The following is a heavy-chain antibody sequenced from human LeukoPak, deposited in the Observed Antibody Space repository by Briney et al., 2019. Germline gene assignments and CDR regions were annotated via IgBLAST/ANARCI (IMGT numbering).Heavy chain of an antibody. CDR1: GGSISSYY. V-gene: IGHV4-59*01. J-gene: IGHJ5*02. CDR3: ARADPIVAAAGRLWFDP. D-gene: IGHD6-13*01. CDR2: IYYSGST. Sequence: SETLSLTCTVSGGSISSYYWSWIRQPPGKGLEWIGYIYYSGSTNYNPSLKSRVTISVDTSKNRFSLKLSSVTAADTAVYYCARADPIVAAAGRLWFDPWGQGTLVTVSS.